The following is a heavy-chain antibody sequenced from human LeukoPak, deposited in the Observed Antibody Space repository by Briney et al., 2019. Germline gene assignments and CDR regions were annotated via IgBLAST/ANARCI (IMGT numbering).Heavy chain of an antibody. CDR3: ARDGYGVFRGGYFDD. D-gene: IGHD4-17*01. J-gene: IGHJ4*02. V-gene: IGHV3-11*04. CDR1: GFTFSDYY. Sequence: GGSLRLSCAASGFTFSDYYMSWIRQAPGKGLEWVSYISSSGSSIYYAGSVNGRFTISRDNARKSLYLQMNRLRAEDTAVYYCARDGYGVFRGGYFDDWGQGTLVTVSS. CDR2: ISSSGSSI.